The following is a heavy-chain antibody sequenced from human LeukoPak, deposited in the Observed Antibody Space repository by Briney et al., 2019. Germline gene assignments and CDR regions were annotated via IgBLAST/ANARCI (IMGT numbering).Heavy chain of an antibody. Sequence: PSETLSLTCAVYGGSFSGYYWSWIRQPPGKGLEWIGEINHSGSTNYNPSLKSRVTISVDTSKNQFSLKLSSVTAADTAVYYCARVGKQPRGFDYWGQGTLVTVSS. J-gene: IGHJ4*02. CDR2: INHSGST. D-gene: IGHD3-10*01. CDR3: ARVGKQPRGFDY. V-gene: IGHV4-34*01. CDR1: GGSFSGYY.